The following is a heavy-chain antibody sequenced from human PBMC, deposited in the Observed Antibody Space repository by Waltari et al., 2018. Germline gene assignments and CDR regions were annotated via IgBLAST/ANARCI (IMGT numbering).Heavy chain of an antibody. J-gene: IGHJ4*02. D-gene: IGHD2-2*01. CDR2: IKQDGSEK. CDR3: ARDSVVVPAAIIS. Sequence: EVQLVESGGGLVQPGGSLRLSCAASGFTFSSYRMSWVRQAPGKGLEWVANIKQDGSEKYYVDSVKGRFTISRDNAKNSLYLQMNSLRAEDTAVYYCARDSVVVPAAIISWGQGTLVTVSS. V-gene: IGHV3-7*01. CDR1: GFTFSSYR.